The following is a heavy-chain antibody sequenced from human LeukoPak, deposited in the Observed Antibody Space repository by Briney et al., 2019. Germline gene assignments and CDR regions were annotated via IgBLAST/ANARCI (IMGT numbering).Heavy chain of an antibody. D-gene: IGHD3-22*01. J-gene: IGHJ3*02. CDR2: IKQDESEK. V-gene: IGHV3-7*01. CDR3: ARDFGYDREFFDI. Sequence: GGSLRLSCAASGFTFSSYWMSWVRQAPGKGLEWVANIKQDESEKYYVDSVEGRFTISRDNAKNSLYLQMNSLRAEDTAVYYCARDFGYDREFFDIWGQGTVVTVSS. CDR1: GFTFSSYW.